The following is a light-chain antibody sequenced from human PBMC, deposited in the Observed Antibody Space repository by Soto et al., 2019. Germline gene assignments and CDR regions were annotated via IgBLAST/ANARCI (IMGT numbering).Light chain of an antibody. Sequence: DIQLTQSPSFLSASVGDILTITFRASQDIRSSLAWYQQKPGKAPNLLIYTVSTLQSGVPSRFSGSRSGTEFTLTVSILQPEDFATYYCQQFNSSPFPFGGGTKVEI. CDR2: TVS. V-gene: IGKV1-9*01. J-gene: IGKJ4*01. CDR1: QDIRSS. CDR3: QQFNSSPFP.